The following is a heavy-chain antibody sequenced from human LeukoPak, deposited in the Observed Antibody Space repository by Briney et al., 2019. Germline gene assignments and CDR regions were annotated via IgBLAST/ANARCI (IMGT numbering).Heavy chain of an antibody. CDR2: ISYDGSNK. CDR1: GFTFSSYA. V-gene: IGHV3-30*04. D-gene: IGHD3-22*01. Sequence: GGSLRLSCAASGFTFSSYAMHWVRQAPGKGLEWVAVISYDGSNKYYADSVKGRFTISRDNSKNTLYLQMNRLRAEDTVVYYCARVPYYDSSGYYDYWGQGTLVTVSS. J-gene: IGHJ4*02. CDR3: ARVPYYDSSGYYDY.